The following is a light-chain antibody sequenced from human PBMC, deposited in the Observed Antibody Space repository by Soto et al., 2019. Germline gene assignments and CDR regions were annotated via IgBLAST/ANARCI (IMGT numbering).Light chain of an antibody. CDR2: EVS. Sequence: QSALTQPASVSGSPGQSITICCTGTSXDVGSYNYVSWYQQHPGKAPKLMIYEVSDRPSGISSRFSGSKSGNTASLTISGLQTEDEADYYCSSYTSSSTLFGTGTKVTVL. CDR1: SXDVGSYNY. CDR3: SSYTSSSTL. V-gene: IGLV2-14*01. J-gene: IGLJ1*01.